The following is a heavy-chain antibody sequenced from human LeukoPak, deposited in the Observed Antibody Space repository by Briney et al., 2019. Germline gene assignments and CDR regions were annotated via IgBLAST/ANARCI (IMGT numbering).Heavy chain of an antibody. D-gene: IGHD3-9*01. CDR2: ISAYNGNT. CDR3: ARDPPYYDIQPIWYCDL. CDR1: GGTFSSYA. J-gene: IGHJ2*01. Sequence: ASVKVSCKASGGTFSSYAISWVRQAPGQGLEWMGWISAYNGNTNYAQKLQGRVTMTTDTSTSTAYMELRSLRSDDTAVYYCARDPPYYDIQPIWYCDLGGRGTLVTVSS. V-gene: IGHV1-18*01.